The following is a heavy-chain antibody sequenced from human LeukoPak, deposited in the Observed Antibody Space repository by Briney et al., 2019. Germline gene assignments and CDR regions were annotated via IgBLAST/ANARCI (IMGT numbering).Heavy chain of an antibody. Sequence: ASVKVSCKASGYTFTSYAMNWVRQAPGQGLEWMGWINTNTGNPTYAQGFTGRSVFSLDTSVSTAYLQISSLKAEDTAVYYCARKGYSYGENWLDPWGQGTLVTVSS. J-gene: IGHJ5*02. CDR3: ARKGYSYGENWLDP. CDR2: INTNTGNP. D-gene: IGHD5-18*01. CDR1: GYTFTSYA. V-gene: IGHV7-4-1*02.